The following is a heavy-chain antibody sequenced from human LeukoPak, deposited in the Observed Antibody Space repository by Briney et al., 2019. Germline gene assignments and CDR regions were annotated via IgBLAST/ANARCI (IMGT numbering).Heavy chain of an antibody. V-gene: IGHV4-38-2*01. CDR1: GYSITNGDY. CDR3: ARNTTSGFFDS. CDR2: IYNSAST. J-gene: IGHJ4*02. Sequence: KPSETLSLTCVVSGYSITNGDYWGWIRQSPGKGLEWIASIYNSASTHYNPSLRSRVTILVDTSKNEFSLKMRSVTAADTAVYYCARNTTSGFFDSWGQGTLATVSS. D-gene: IGHD1-14*01.